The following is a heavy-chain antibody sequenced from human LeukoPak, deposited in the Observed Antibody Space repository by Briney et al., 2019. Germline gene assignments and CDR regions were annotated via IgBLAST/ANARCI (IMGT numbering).Heavy chain of an antibody. CDR3: ARDSGYDFWSGYHVDY. J-gene: IGHJ4*02. CDR1: GFTFSSYA. D-gene: IGHD3-3*01. V-gene: IGHV3-64*01. CDR2: ISSNGGST. Sequence: GGSLRLSCAASGFTFSSYAMHWFRQAPGKGLEYVSAISSNGGSTYYANSVKGRFTISRDNSKNTLYLQMGSLRAEDMAVYYCARDSGYDFWSGYHVDYWGQGTLVTVSS.